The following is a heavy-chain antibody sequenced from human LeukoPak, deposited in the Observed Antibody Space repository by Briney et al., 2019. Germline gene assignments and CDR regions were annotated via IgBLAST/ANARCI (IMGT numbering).Heavy chain of an antibody. CDR1: GFTFSGYS. V-gene: IGHV3-21*01. D-gene: IGHD3-10*01. CDR2: FGTRSTSI. Sequence: GGSLRLSCTASGFTFSGYSMNWIRQAPGKGLEWVSSFGTRSTSIYHAGSVKGRFAISRDNAKNSLYLQMNSLRAEDTALYYCARWYYYGSGYYYFDYWGQGTLVTVSS. J-gene: IGHJ4*02. CDR3: ARWYYYGSGYYYFDY.